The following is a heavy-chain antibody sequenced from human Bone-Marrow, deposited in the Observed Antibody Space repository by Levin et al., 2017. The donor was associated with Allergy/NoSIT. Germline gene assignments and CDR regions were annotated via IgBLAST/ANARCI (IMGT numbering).Heavy chain of an antibody. CDR1: GGSISSYY. V-gene: IGHV4-59*01. J-gene: IGHJ6*03. CDR3: ARFTRLGRSTSCSTCYYDYDYMDV. D-gene: IGHD2-2*01. CDR2: IYYSGST. Sequence: SQTLSLTCTVSGGSISSYYWSWIRQPPGKGLEWIGYIYYSGSTNYNPSLRSRVTMSVDTSKNQFSLKLTSVTAADTAVYYCARFTRLGRSTSCSTCYYDYDYMDVWGKGTTVTVSS.